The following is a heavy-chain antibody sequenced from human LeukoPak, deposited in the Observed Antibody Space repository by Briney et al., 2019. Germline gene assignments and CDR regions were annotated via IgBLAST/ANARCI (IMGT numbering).Heavy chain of an antibody. CDR3: GRGGQNRGADY. Sequence: TGGSLRLSCAASGFIFSSHGMHWVRQAPGKGLEWVAVIWYDGSTKYYADSVKGRFAISRDNSENMLWLQMNSLRVEDTAVYYFGRGGQNRGADYGGREP. CDR1: GFIFSSHG. J-gene: IGHJ4*02. V-gene: IGHV3-33*01. CDR2: IWYDGSTK. D-gene: IGHD1-26*01.